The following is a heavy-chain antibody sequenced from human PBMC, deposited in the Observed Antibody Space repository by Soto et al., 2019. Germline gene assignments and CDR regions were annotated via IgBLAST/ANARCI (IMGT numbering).Heavy chain of an antibody. J-gene: IGHJ4*02. CDR1: GFTFSSYE. D-gene: IGHD6-6*01. CDR2: ISSSGSTI. Sequence: EVQLVESGGGLVQPGGSLRLSCAASGFTFSSYEMNWVRQAPGKGLEWVSYISSSGSTIYYADSVKGRFTISRDNSKNTLYLQMNSLRAEETAVYYCARDRIAARPSVILDYWGQGTLVTVSS. V-gene: IGHV3-48*03. CDR3: ARDRIAARPSVILDY.